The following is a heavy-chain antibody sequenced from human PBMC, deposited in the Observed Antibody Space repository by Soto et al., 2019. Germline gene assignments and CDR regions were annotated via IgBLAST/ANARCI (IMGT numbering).Heavy chain of an antibody. V-gene: IGHV4-59*01. CDR2: MYNTGST. CDR1: GGSISRYY. D-gene: IGHD2-8*01. Sequence: SETLSLTCTVSGGSISRYYWSWIRQPPGKGLEWIGYMYNTGSTVYNPSFKSRVTISVDTSKNQFSLKLNSVTAADTAVYYCARVYAYYFDYWGQGTLVTVSS. CDR3: ARVYAYYFDY. J-gene: IGHJ4*02.